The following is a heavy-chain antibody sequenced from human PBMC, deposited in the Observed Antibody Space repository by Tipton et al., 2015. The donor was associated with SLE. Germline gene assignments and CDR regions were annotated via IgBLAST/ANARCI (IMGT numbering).Heavy chain of an antibody. CDR1: GFTFSSYA. J-gene: IGHJ4*02. CDR2: ISYDGSNK. V-gene: IGHV3-30-3*01. Sequence: SLRLSCAASGFTFSSYAMHWVRQAPGKGLEWVAVISYDGSNKYYADSVKGRFTISRDNSKNTLYLQMNSLRAEDTAVYYCARGTTVVLAFFDYWGQGTLVTVSS. CDR3: ARGTTVVLAFFDY. D-gene: IGHD4-23*01.